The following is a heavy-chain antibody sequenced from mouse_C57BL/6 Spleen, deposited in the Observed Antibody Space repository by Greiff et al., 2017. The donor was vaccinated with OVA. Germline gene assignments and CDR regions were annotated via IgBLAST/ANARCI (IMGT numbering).Heavy chain of an antibody. D-gene: IGHD3-2*02. CDR3: TRQLRPLYYAMDY. J-gene: IGHJ4*01. CDR1: GFNIKDDY. Sequence: EVQVVESGAELVRPGASVKLSCTASGFNIKDDYMHWVKQRPEQGLEWIGWIDPENGDTEYASKFQGKATITADTSSNTAYLQLSSLTSEDTAVYYCTRQLRPLYYAMDYWGQGTSVTVSA. CDR2: IDPENGDT. V-gene: IGHV14-4*01.